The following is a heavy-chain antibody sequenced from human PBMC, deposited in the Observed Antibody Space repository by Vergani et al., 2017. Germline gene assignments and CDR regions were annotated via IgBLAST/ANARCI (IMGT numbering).Heavy chain of an antibody. CDR1: GGSISSGSYY. CDR2: IYTSGST. D-gene: IGHD2-2*01. Sequence: QVQLQESGPGLVKPSQTLSLTCTVSGGSISSGSYYWSWIRQPAGKGLEWIGRIYTSGSTNYNPSLKSRVTISVDTSKNQFSLKLSSVTAADTAVYYGARGGYCSSTSCYGGAFDIWGQGTMVTVSP. CDR3: ARGGYCSSTSCYGGAFDI. J-gene: IGHJ3*02. V-gene: IGHV4-61*02.